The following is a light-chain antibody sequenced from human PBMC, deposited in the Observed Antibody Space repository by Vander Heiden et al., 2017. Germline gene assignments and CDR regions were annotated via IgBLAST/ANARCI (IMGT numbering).Light chain of an antibody. V-gene: IGKV4-1*01. CDR2: WAS. Sequence: DIVMTQSPDSLAVSLGERATINCKSSKSVLYSSNNKNYLAWYQQKPGQPPKLLIYWASTRESGVPDRFSGSGSGTDFTLTISSLQAEDVAVYYCQQYDSTPRTFGQGTKVEIK. CDR1: KSVLYSSNNKNY. CDR3: QQYDSTPRT. J-gene: IGKJ1*01.